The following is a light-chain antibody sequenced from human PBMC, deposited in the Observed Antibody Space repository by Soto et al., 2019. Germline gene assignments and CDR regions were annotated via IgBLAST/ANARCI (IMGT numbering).Light chain of an antibody. Sequence: DIPMTQSPSSLSASVGDRVTITCRSSRSISSYLHWYQQKPGKAPELLIYAAFTLQRGVPSRFSGSGSGTDFTLTISSLQPEDVATYYCQQSYSTLLTFGGGTKVEIK. V-gene: IGKV1-39*01. J-gene: IGKJ4*01. CDR2: AAF. CDR3: QQSYSTLLT. CDR1: RSISSY.